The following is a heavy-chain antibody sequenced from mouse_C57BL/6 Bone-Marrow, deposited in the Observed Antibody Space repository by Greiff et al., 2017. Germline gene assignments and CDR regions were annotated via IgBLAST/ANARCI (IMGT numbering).Heavy chain of an antibody. CDR2: IDPSDSYT. Sequence: VQLQQPGAELVRPGTSVKLSCKASGYTFTSYWMHWVKLRPGQGLEWIGVIDPSDSYTNYNQKFKGKATLTVDTSSSTAYMQLSSLTSEDSAVYYCVTGTFAYWGQGTLVTVSA. CDR3: VTGTFAY. J-gene: IGHJ3*01. V-gene: IGHV1-59*01. D-gene: IGHD4-1*01. CDR1: GYTFTSYW.